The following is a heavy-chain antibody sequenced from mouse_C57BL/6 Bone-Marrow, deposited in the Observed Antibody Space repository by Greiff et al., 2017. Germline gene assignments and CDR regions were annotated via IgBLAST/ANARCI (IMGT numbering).Heavy chain of an antibody. D-gene: IGHD1-1*01. CDR1: GFNIKDDY. J-gene: IGHJ2*01. Sequence: EVMLVESGAELVRPGASVKLSCTASGFNIKDDYMHWVKQRPEQGLEWIGWIDPEIGDTEYASKFQGKATITADTSSNTAYLQLSSLTSEDTAVYYCTTLYYYGSSSYYFDYWGQGTTLTVSS. CDR2: IDPEIGDT. V-gene: IGHV14-4*01. CDR3: TTLYYYGSSSYYFDY.